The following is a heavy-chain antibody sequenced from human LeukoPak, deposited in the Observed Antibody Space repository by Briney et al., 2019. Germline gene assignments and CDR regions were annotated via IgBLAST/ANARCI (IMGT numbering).Heavy chain of an antibody. V-gene: IGHV3-30*02. D-gene: IGHD1-14*01. CDR1: GFTFSSYG. CDR2: IRYDGSNK. CDR3: AKIPDLDY. Sequence: PGGSLRPSCAASGFTFSSYGMHGVRQAPGKGLEWVAFIRYDGSNKYYADSVKGRFTISRDNSKNTLYLQMNSLRAEGTAVYYCAKIPDLDYWGQGTLVAVSS. J-gene: IGHJ4*02.